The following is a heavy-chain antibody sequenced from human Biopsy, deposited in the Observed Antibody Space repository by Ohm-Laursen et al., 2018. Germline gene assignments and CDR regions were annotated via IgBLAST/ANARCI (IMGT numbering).Heavy chain of an antibody. CDR2: NIPILGTG. D-gene: IGHD3-9*01. CDR3: ATKLTGYFHH. V-gene: IGHV1-69*06. Sequence: SVKVSCKASGYTFTTYDINWVRQAPGQGLEWLGGNIPILGTGNYAQKFQDRVTVSADTSTSTATMELRSLRSDDTAVYYCATKLTGYFHHWGQGTLVIVSS. J-gene: IGHJ1*01. CDR1: GYTFTTYD.